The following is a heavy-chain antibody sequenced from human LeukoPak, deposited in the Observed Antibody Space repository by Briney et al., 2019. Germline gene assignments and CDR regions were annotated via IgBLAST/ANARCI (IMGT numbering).Heavy chain of an antibody. D-gene: IGHD3-3*02. J-gene: IGHJ4*02. CDR1: GFTFSSYW. CDR3: ARDIFAVVHSGYFDN. V-gene: IGHV3-74*01. CDR2: INSDGSTT. Sequence: GGSLRLSCAASGFTFSSYWMHWVRQAPGKGLVWVSRINSDGSTTTYADSVKGRFTISRDNAKNSLYLQMNSLRDEDTAVYYCARDIFAVVHSGYFDNWGQGTLVTVSS.